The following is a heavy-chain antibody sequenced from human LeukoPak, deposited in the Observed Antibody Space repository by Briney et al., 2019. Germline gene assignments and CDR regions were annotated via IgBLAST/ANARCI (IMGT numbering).Heavy chain of an antibody. V-gene: IGHV4-4*02. D-gene: IGHD2-21*01. Sequence: SETLSLTCAVSGGSISSNNWWSWVRQPPGKGLEWIGEIYHSGSTNYNPSLKSRVTISVDTSKDQFSLKLSSVTAADTAVYYCARDSQVVDGFDIWGQGTMVTVSS. J-gene: IGHJ3*02. CDR3: ARDSQVVDGFDI. CDR2: IYHSGST. CDR1: GGSISSNNW.